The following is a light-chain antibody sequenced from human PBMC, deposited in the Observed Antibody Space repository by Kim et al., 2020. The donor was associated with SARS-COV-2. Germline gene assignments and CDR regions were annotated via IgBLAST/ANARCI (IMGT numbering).Light chain of an antibody. V-gene: IGKV1-5*03. CDR2: RTS. CDR3: QQYNVYPLT. Sequence: ASVGNRITITCRASQTINSWLDWYQQKPGKAPNHLIYRTSNLESGVPSRFSGSESGTEFTLTISSLQPDDFATYYCQQYNVYPLTFGGGTKVDIK. J-gene: IGKJ4*01. CDR1: QTINSW.